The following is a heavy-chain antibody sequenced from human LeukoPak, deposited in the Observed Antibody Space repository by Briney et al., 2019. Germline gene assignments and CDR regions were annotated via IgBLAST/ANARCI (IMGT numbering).Heavy chain of an antibody. CDR3: ANPYCSSTSCPDY. V-gene: IGHV3-66*02. Sequence: GGSLRLSCAASGFTFKDYWMTWVRQAPGKGLEWVSIIYSGGNTYYADSVKGRFTISKDNSKNTLYLQMNSLRAEDTAVYYCANPYCSSTSCPDYWGQGTLVTVSS. CDR2: IYSGGNT. D-gene: IGHD2-2*01. J-gene: IGHJ4*02. CDR1: GFTFKDYW.